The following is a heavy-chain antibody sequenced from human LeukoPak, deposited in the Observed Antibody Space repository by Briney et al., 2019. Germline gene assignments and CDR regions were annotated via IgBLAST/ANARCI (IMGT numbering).Heavy chain of an antibody. CDR3: ARGPGYYDSTTIDY. D-gene: IGHD3-22*01. V-gene: IGHV4-39*01. CDR1: GGSISSSSYY. Sequence: PSETLSLTCTVPGGSISSSSYYWGWIRQPPGKGLEWIGSIYYSGSTYDNPSLQSRVTISVDTCKNQFSLKLSSVTTADTAVYFCARGPGYYDSTTIDYWGQGTLVTVSS. CDR2: IYYSGST. J-gene: IGHJ4*02.